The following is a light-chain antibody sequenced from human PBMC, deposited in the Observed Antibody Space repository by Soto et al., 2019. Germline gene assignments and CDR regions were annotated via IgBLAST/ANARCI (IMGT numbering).Light chain of an antibody. CDR1: QSIGSY. Sequence: DIQMTQSPSSLSASVGDRVTITCRASQSIGSYLSWYQQKPGKAPKLLINVASTLQSGVPSRFSGSGSGTDFTIAISSLQPEDFATYYCQQSSSTPQTFGGGTRVEIK. CDR2: VAS. CDR3: QQSSSTPQT. J-gene: IGKJ4*01. V-gene: IGKV1-39*01.